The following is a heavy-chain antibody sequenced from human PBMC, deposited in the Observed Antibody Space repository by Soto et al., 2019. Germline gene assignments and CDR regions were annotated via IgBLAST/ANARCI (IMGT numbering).Heavy chain of an antibody. CDR3: AKDHLGGAVADAFDY. Sequence: EVQLLESGGGLVQPGGSLRLSCTASGFTFNGYAMNWVRQAPGKGLEWVSAVTSGGTTTYYADSVKGRFTISRDNSRRTVYLQMKRLGVEDTAIYYVAKDHLGGAVADAFDYWGRGSLGTVSS. CDR2: VTSGGTTT. CDR1: GFTFNGYA. V-gene: IGHV3-23*01. J-gene: IGHJ4*02. D-gene: IGHD6-19*01.